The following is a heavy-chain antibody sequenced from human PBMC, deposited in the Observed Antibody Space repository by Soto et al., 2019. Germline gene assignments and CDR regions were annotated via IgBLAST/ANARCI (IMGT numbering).Heavy chain of an antibody. V-gene: IGHV6-1*01. D-gene: IGHD6-13*01. Sequence: PSQTLSLTCAISGDSVSSNSAAWNWIRQSPSRGLEWLGRTYYRSKWYNDYAVSVKSRITINPDTSKNQFSLQLNSVTPEDTAVYYCARDSYSRSWGYYYYGMDVWGQGTTVTVSS. CDR1: GDSVSSNSAA. CDR2: TYYRSKWYN. J-gene: IGHJ6*02. CDR3: ARDSYSRSWGYYYYGMDV.